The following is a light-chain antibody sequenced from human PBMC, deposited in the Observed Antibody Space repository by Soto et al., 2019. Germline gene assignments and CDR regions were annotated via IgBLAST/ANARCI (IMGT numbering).Light chain of an antibody. CDR1: XXVSSSY. CDR2: GAS. V-gene: IGKV3-20*01. Sequence: EIVLTQSPGTLSLSPGERATLSCRASXXVSSSYLAWYQQKPGQAPRLLIYGASSRATGIPDRFSGSGSGTDFTLTISRLEPEDFAVYYCQQYGSSPLYTFGQGTKLEIK. CDR3: QQYGSSPLYT. J-gene: IGKJ2*01.